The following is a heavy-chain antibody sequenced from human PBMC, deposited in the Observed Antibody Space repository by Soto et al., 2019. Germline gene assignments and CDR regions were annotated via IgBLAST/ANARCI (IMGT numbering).Heavy chain of an antibody. D-gene: IGHD5-18*01. CDR3: ARPDPPDTAMVRFDY. V-gene: IGHV4-39*01. CDR2: IYYSGNT. CDR1: GGSISSSSYY. Sequence: QLQLQESGPGLVKPSETLSLTCTVSGGSISSSSYYWGWIRQTPGKGLEWIGSIYYSGNTYYNPSLKSRVTISVDTSKNQFSLRLSSVTAADTAVYYCARPDPPDTAMVRFDYWGQGTLVTVSS. J-gene: IGHJ4*02.